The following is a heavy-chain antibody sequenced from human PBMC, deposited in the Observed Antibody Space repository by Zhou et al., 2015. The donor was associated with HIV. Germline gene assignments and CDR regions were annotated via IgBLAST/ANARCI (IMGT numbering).Heavy chain of an antibody. J-gene: IGHJ4*02. V-gene: IGHV1-69*08. D-gene: IGHD3-22*01. Sequence: QVQLVQSGAEVKKPGSSVKVSCKASGGTFSSYTISWVRQAPGQGLEWMGRIIPILGIANYAQKFQGRVTITADKSTSTAYMELSSLRSEDTAVYYCARDQGHYYDSSGYDYWGQGTLVTVSS. CDR2: IIPILGIA. CDR1: GGTFSSYT. CDR3: ARDQGHYYDSSGYDY.